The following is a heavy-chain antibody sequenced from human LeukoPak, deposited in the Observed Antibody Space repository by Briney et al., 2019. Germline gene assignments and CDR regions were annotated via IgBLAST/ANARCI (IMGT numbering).Heavy chain of an antibody. D-gene: IGHD3-22*01. J-gene: IGHJ3*02. V-gene: IGHV3-23*01. Sequence: GGSLRLSCAASGFTFSSYAMSWVRQAPGKGLEGVSAISGSGGSTYYADSVKGRFTIYRDNSKNTLYLQMNSLRAEDTAVYYCAKDEIEAFDIWGQGTMVTVSS. CDR3: AKDEIEAFDI. CDR1: GFTFSSYA. CDR2: ISGSGGST.